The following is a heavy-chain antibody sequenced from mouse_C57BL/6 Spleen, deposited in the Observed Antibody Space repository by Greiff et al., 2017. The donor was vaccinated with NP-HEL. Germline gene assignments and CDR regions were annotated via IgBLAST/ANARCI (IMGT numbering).Heavy chain of an antibody. V-gene: IGHV1-52*01. J-gene: IGHJ1*03. Sequence: QVQLQQSGAELVRPGSSVKLSCKASGYTFTSYWMHWVKQRPIQGLEWIGNIDPSDSETHYNQKFKDKATLTVDKSSSTAYMQLSSLTSEDSAVYYCARYPYYSNYRYFDVWGTGTTVTVSS. CDR2: IDPSDSET. CDR3: ARYPYYSNYRYFDV. CDR1: GYTFTSYW. D-gene: IGHD2-5*01.